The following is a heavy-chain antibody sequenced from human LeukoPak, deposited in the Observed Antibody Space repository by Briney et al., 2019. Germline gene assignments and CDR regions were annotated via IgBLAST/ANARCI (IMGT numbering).Heavy chain of an antibody. J-gene: IGHJ6*02. CDR1: GGTFSSYT. CDR2: IIPILGIA. Sequence: SVKVSCKASGGTFSSYTISWVRQAPGQGLEWMGRIIPILGIANYAQKLQGRVTITADKSTSTAYMELSSLRSEDAAVYYCARARGDYDSSGYYYYYYGMDVWGQGTTVTVSS. V-gene: IGHV1-69*02. D-gene: IGHD3-22*01. CDR3: ARARGDYDSSGYYYYYYGMDV.